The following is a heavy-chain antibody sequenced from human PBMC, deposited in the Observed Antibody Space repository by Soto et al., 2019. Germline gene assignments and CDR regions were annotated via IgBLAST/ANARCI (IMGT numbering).Heavy chain of an antibody. V-gene: IGHV1-2*02. CDR1: GYSFTGYY. CDR2: INPDSGAT. CDR3: ARGDYGTGGYPFPYVDY. Sequence: HEHLVQSGAEVKRPGASLKVSCKASGYSFTGYYIHWVRQAPGQGLEWMGWINPDSGATNYAQNFQVRVTLTSDPSISTASMDLTSLTSDDTAVYYCARGDYGTGGYPFPYVDYWGQGTLVIVSS. J-gene: IGHJ4*02. D-gene: IGHD2-8*02.